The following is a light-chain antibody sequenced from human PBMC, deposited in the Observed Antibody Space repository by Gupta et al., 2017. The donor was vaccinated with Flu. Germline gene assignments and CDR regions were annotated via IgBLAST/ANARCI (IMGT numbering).Light chain of an antibody. CDR2: WAS. CDR1: QSVLYSSNNKNY. CDR3: HQYSDPPRT. J-gene: IGKJ1*01. V-gene: IGKV4-1*01. Sequence: DIVMTQSPDSLAVSLGERATINCKSSQSVLYSSNNKNYLAWYQQKSGQPPKLLIYWASTRESGVPDRFSGSGSGTDFTLTISSLQAEDVAVYYCHQYSDPPRTFGQETKVEI.